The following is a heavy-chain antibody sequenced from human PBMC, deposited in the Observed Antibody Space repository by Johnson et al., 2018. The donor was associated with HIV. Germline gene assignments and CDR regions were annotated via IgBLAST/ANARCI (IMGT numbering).Heavy chain of an antibody. Sequence: QVQLVESGGGVVQPGRSLRLSCAASGFTFSGYAMHWVRQAPGKGLEWVAVISYDGSNKYYADSVKGRFTISRDNSKNTLYLQMNSLRAEDTAVYYCAREFLPTAYSSSSSAFDIWGQGTMVIVSS. CDR3: AREFLPTAYSSSSSAFDI. D-gene: IGHD6-6*01. J-gene: IGHJ3*02. V-gene: IGHV3-30*04. CDR1: GFTFSGYA. CDR2: ISYDGSNK.